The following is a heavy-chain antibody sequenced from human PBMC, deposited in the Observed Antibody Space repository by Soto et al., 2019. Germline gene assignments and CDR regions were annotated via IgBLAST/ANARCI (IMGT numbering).Heavy chain of an antibody. CDR3: ARVGSSGWSPDY. CDR2: IFYTGST. J-gene: IGHJ4*02. CDR1: GGSISGHY. Sequence: SETLSLTCIVSGGSISGHYWIWIRQSPGKGLEWIGYIFYTGSTNYNPSLKSRVTLSADTSKNQFSLRLSSVTAADTAVYYCARVGSSGWSPDYWGQGTLVTAPQ. V-gene: IGHV4-59*11. D-gene: IGHD6-19*01.